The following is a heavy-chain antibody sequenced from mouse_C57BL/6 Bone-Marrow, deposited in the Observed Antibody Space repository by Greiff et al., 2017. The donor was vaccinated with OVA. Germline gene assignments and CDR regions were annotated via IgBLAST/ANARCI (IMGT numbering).Heavy chain of an antibody. V-gene: IGHV1-75*01. CDR2: IFPGSGST. CDR1: GYTFTDYY. Sequence: QVQLQQSGPELVKPGASVKISCKASGYTFTDYYINWVKQRPGQGLEWIGWIFPGSGSTYYNEKFKGKATLTVDKSSSTAYMLLSSLTSEDSAVYFCARSPITTVPYYFDYWGQGTTLTVSS. D-gene: IGHD1-1*01. CDR3: ARSPITTVPYYFDY. J-gene: IGHJ2*01.